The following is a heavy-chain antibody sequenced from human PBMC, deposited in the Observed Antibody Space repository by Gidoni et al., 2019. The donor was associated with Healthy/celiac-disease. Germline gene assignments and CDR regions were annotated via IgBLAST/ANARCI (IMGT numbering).Heavy chain of an antibody. Sequence: EVQLVESGGGLVQPGGSLRLSCAASGFTFSSYSMNWVRQAPGKVLEWVSYISSSSSTIYYADSVKGRFTIYRDNDKNSLYLKMNRLRAEDTAVYYCAREAYYYDSSGYYFDYWGQGTLVTVSS. CDR3: AREAYYYDSSGYYFDY. CDR2: ISSSSSTI. D-gene: IGHD3-22*01. CDR1: GFTFSSYS. V-gene: IGHV3-48*01. J-gene: IGHJ4*02.